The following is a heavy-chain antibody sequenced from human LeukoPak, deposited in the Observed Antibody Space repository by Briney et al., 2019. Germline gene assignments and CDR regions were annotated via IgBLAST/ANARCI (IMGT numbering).Heavy chain of an antibody. CDR2: IYTSGST. Sequence: PSQTLSLTCTVSGGSISSGSYYWSWIRQPAGKGLEWIGRIYTSGSTTYNSSLKSRVTISLDTSKNHFSLRLSSVTAADTAVYYCARGITMVRGPLRSDAFDIWGQGTMVTVSS. J-gene: IGHJ3*02. V-gene: IGHV4-61*02. CDR1: GGSISSGSYY. D-gene: IGHD3-10*01. CDR3: ARGITMVRGPLRSDAFDI.